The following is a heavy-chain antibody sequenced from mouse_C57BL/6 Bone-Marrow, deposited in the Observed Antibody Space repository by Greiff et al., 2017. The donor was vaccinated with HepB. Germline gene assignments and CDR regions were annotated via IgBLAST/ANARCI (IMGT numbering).Heavy chain of an antibody. Sequence: EVKLQESVAELVRPGASVKLSCTASGFNIKNTYMHWVKQRPEQGLEWIGRIDPANGNTKYAPKFQGMATITADTSSNTAYLQLSSLTSEDTAIYYCAPYYYGSSSFAYWGQGTLVTVSA. CDR1: GFNIKNTY. CDR2: IDPANGNT. V-gene: IGHV14-3*01. J-gene: IGHJ3*01. D-gene: IGHD1-1*01. CDR3: APYYYGSSSFAY.